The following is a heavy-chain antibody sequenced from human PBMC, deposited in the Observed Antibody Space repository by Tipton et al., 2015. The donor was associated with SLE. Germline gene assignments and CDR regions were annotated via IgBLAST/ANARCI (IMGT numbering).Heavy chain of an antibody. Sequence: SLRLSCAASGFTFSSYGMHWVRQAPGKGLEWVAVIWYDGSNKYYADSVKGRFTISRDNSKNTLYLQMNSLRAEDTAVYYCARDSVSSNWGSAFDIWGQGTMVTVSS. CDR2: IWYDGSNK. J-gene: IGHJ3*02. CDR3: ARDSVSSNWGSAFDI. D-gene: IGHD6-13*01. V-gene: IGHV3-33*01. CDR1: GFTFSSYG.